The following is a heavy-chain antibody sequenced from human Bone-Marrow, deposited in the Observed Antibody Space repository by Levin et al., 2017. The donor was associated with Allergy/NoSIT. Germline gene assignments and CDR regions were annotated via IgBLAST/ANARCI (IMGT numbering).Heavy chain of an antibody. CDR2: ISANNSNT. V-gene: IGHV1-18*01. CDR3: VVSYYDSSGYFDY. D-gene: IGHD3-22*01. J-gene: IGHJ4*02. CDR1: GYTFTNNG. Sequence: ASVKVSCKASGYTFTNNGITWVRQAPGQGLEWMGWISANNSNTNYAKKIQGRVTMTRDTSTRTAYMELRSLRSDDTAVYYCVVSYYDSSGYFDYWGQGTLVTVSS.